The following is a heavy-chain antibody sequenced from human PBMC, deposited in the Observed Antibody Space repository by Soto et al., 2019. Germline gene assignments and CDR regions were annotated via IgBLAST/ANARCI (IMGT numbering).Heavy chain of an antibody. CDR3: AKAHREGLYDILTTEH. CDR2: ILATGGST. D-gene: IGHD3-9*01. CDR1: GFTFSNYA. Sequence: HPGGSLRLSCAAPGFTFSNYAMSWVRQAPGKGLEWVSAILATGGSTYYADSVKGRFTISRDNSKNTLYLQMNSLRAEDTAVYYCAKAHREGLYDILTTEHWGQGTLVTVSS. V-gene: IGHV3-23*01. J-gene: IGHJ4*02.